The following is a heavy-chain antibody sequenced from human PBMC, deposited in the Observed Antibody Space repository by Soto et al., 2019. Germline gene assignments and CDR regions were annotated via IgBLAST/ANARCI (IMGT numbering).Heavy chain of an antibody. CDR3: ARALSAGMVRWLGVAFDI. D-gene: IGHD3-10*01. CDR1: GYTFTGYY. CDR2: INPNSGGT. Sequence: QVQLVQSGAEVKKPGASVKVSCKASGYTFTGYYMHWVRQAPGQGLEWMGWINPNSGGTNYAQKFQGWVTMTRDTSISTAYMELSRLRSDDTAVYYCARALSAGMVRWLGVAFDIWGQGTMVTVSS. J-gene: IGHJ3*02. V-gene: IGHV1-2*04.